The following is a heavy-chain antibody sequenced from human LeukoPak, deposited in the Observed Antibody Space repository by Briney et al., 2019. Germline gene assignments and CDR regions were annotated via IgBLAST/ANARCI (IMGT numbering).Heavy chain of an antibody. J-gene: IGHJ5*02. CDR2: INAGNGNT. CDR1: GYTFTSYA. CDR3: ARDGDHSSSSLSWFDP. D-gene: IGHD6-6*01. Sequence: ASVKVSCKASGYTFTSYAMHWVRQAPGQRLEWMGWINAGNGNTKYSQEFQGRVTITRDTSASTVYMELSSLRSEDTAVYYCARDGDHSSSSLSWFDPWGQGTLVTVSS. V-gene: IGHV1-3*03.